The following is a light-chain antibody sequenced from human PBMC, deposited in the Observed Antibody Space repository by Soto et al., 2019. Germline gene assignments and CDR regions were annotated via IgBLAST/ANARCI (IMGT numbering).Light chain of an antibody. V-gene: IGLV1-40*01. CDR3: QSYDSGLSGHWV. Sequence: QSVLTQPPSMSGAPGQRVTMSCTGSSSNLGAGYDVHWYQRLPGAAPKRLIYDNTHRPSGVPNRFSGSKSGTSASLAITGLQAEDEADYYCQSYDSGLSGHWVFGGGTKVTVL. CDR2: DNT. CDR1: SSNLGAGYD. J-gene: IGLJ3*02.